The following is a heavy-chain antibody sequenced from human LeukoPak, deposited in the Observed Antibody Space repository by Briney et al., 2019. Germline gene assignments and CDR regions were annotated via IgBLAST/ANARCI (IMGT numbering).Heavy chain of an antibody. CDR3: AKGTGVALTMVVTPFDY. J-gene: IGHJ4*02. CDR2: ISGSGGST. V-gene: IGHV3-23*01. CDR1: GFTFSSYA. D-gene: IGHD4-23*01. Sequence: PGGSLRLSCAASGFTFSSYAMSWVRQAPGKGLEWVSAISGSGGSTYYADSVKGRFTISRDNSKNTLYLQMNSLRAEDTAVYYCAKGTGVALTMVVTPFDYWGQGTLVTVSS.